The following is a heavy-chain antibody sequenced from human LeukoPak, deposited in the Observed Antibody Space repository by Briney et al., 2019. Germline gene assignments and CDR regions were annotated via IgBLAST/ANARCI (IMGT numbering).Heavy chain of an antibody. CDR2: IRSKAYGGTT. Sequence: GGSLRLSCTASGFTFGDYAMSWVRQAPGKGLEWVGFIRSKAYGGTTEYAASVKGRFTISRDDSKSIAYLQMNSLKTEDTAVYYCTRRRGYSYGLFDYCGQGTLVTVSS. CDR3: TRRRGYSYGLFDY. D-gene: IGHD5-18*01. CDR1: GFTFGDYA. V-gene: IGHV3-49*04. J-gene: IGHJ4*02.